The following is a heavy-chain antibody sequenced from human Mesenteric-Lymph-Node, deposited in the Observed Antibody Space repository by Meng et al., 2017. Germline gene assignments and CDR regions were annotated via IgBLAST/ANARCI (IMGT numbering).Heavy chain of an antibody. V-gene: IGHV1-18*01. CDR3: ARGSTGYDGSPRDY. CDR1: GYRFTSYG. J-gene: IGHJ4*02. D-gene: IGHD5-12*01. CDR2: ISTKYGDT. Sequence: ASVKVSCKASGYRFTSYGISWVRQAPGQGLEWMGWISTKYGDTNYARRLQGRITMTTDASMTTAYMELRNLRADDTAIYFCARGSTGYDGSPRDYWGQGTVVTVSS.